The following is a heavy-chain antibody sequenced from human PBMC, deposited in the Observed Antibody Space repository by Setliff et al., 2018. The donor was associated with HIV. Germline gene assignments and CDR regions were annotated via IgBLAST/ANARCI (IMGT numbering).Heavy chain of an antibody. V-gene: IGHV3-7*01. CDR3: TAGHYGPNP. CDR2: IKPDEGEK. D-gene: IGHD3-10*01. J-gene: IGHJ5*01. CDR1: GFTFSSSW. Sequence: GGSLRLSCAASGFTFSSSWMGWVRQSPGKGLEWVANIKPDEGEKFYLDSVKGRFTISRDNAGRSLYLQMNSLKVEDTAVYYCTAGHYGPNPWGQGTPVTVSS.